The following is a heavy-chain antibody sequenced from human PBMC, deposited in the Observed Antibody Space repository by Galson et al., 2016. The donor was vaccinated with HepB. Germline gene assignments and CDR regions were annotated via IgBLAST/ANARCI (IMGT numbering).Heavy chain of an antibody. D-gene: IGHD6-13*01. CDR2: ISGSGGST. J-gene: IGHJ4*02. CDR3: ARGVRSWPYDY. CDR1: GFTFNNYA. Sequence: SLRLSCAASGFTFNNYAMTWVRQAPGKGLEWVSDISGSGGSTNYADSVKGRFTMSRDNYKNTLYLQMNSLRADDTAVYYCARGVRSWPYDYWGQGTLVTVSS. V-gene: IGHV3-23*01.